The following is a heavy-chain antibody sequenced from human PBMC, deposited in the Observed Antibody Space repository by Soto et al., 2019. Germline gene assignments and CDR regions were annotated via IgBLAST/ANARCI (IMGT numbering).Heavy chain of an antibody. CDR2: ISSSSSTI. Sequence: GGSLRLSCAASGFTFSSYSMNWVRQAPGKGLEWVSYISSSSSTIYYADSVKDRYYISRDNAKNTLYLQMNSLSDEDTAVYYCAGAPPPRVVSSGYYYYYYYMDVWGKGTKVTVSS. J-gene: IGHJ6*03. D-gene: IGHD3-22*01. CDR1: GFTFSSYS. V-gene: IGHV3-48*02. CDR3: AGAPPPRVVSSGYYYYYYYMDV.